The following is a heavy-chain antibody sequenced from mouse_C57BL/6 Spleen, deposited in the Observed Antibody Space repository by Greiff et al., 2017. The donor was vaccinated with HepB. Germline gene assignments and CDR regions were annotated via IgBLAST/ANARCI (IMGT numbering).Heavy chain of an antibody. V-gene: IGHV5-9-1*02. CDR2: ISSGGDYI. CDR3: ARGQGDGCHDD. CDR1: GFTFSSYA. Sequence: DVMLVESGEGLVKPGGSLKLSCAASGFTFSSYAMSWVRQTPEKRLEWVAYISSGGDYIYYADTVKGRFTISRDNARNTLYLQMSSLKSEDTAMYYCARGQGDGCHDDWGQGTTLTVSS. D-gene: IGHD2-3*01. J-gene: IGHJ2*01.